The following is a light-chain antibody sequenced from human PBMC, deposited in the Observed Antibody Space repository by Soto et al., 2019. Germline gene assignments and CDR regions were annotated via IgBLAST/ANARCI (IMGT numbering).Light chain of an antibody. V-gene: IGLV2-14*01. CDR2: DVS. CDR1: SSDVGGYDY. Sequence: QSALTQPASVSGSPGQSITISCTGSSSDVGGYDYVSWYQQHPGKAPKLMIYDVSNRPSGVSNRFSGSKSANTASLTISGLQAEEVADYYCSSYSSSSTLFGGGTKLTVL. CDR3: SSYSSSSTL. J-gene: IGLJ2*01.